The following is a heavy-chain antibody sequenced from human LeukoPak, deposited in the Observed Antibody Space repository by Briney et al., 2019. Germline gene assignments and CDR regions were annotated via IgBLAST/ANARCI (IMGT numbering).Heavy chain of an antibody. CDR1: GINFSGYS. CDR2: ISGSSGTI. CDR3: AIRGYYDTTYAYDYHAMDV. Sequence: GGSLRLSCAASGINFSGYSMHWVRQAPGKGLEWVSYISGSSGTIYYADSVKGRFTISRDNAKNSLHLQINSLRDEDTAVYYCAIRGYYDTTYAYDYHAMDVWGQGTAVTVSS. V-gene: IGHV3-48*02. D-gene: IGHD3-22*01. J-gene: IGHJ6*02.